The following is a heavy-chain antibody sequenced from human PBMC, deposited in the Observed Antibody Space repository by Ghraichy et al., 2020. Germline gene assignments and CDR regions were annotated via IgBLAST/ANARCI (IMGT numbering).Heavy chain of an antibody. V-gene: IGHV3-23*01. CDR2: IRATDDAT. D-gene: IGHD4-11*01. CDR1: GFTFSSFV. J-gene: IGHJ5*02. Sequence: GGSLRLSCAASGFTFSSFVMSWIRQAPGKGLEWVSAIRATDDATYYADSVKGPFTISRDNSKNTLYLQMNGLRVEDTAIYYCAKPTTVTFGPGYNWFDPWGRGTLVTVSS. CDR3: AKPTTVTFGPGYNWFDP.